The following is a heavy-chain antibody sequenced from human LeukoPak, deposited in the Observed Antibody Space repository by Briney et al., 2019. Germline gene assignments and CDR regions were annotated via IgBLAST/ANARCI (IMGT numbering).Heavy chain of an antibody. CDR3: ARDRSVFSRIAAAGTGFDY. D-gene: IGHD6-13*01. CDR1: GYTFTSYG. Sequence: PAASVKVSCKASGYTFTSYGISWARQAPGQGREWMGWISAYNGNTNYAQKLQGRVTMTTDTSTSTAYMELRSLRSDDTAVYYCARDRSVFSRIAAAGTGFDYWGQGTLVTVSS. CDR2: ISAYNGNT. J-gene: IGHJ4*02. V-gene: IGHV1-18*01.